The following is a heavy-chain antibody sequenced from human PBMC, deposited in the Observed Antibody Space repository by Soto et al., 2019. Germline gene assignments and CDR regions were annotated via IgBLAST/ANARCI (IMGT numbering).Heavy chain of an antibody. Sequence: EVQLLESGGGLVQPGGSLRLSCAASGFTFSSYAMSWVRQAPGKGLEWVSAISGSGGSTYYADSVKGRFTISRDNSKNALYLQMNSLRAEDTAVYYCAKDRIAAAANPYYFDYWGQGTLVTVSS. CDR3: AKDRIAAAANPYYFDY. V-gene: IGHV3-23*01. CDR1: GFTFSSYA. J-gene: IGHJ4*02. D-gene: IGHD6-13*01. CDR2: ISGSGGST.